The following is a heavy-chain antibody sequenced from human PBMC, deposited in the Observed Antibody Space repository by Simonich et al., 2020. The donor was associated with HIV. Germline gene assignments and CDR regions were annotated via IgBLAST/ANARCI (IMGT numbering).Heavy chain of an antibody. J-gene: IGHJ4*02. D-gene: IGHD2-2*01. V-gene: IGHV4-34*01. CDR2: INHSGST. CDR3: ARGFYQRLYYFDY. CDR1: GGSFSGYY. Sequence: QVQLQQWGAGLLKPSETLSLTCAVYGGSFSGYYWSWIRQPPGKGLEWIGKINHSGSTNYNPSLKSRVTISVDTSKNQFSLKLSSVTAAYTAVYYCARGFYQRLYYFDYWGQGTLVTVSS.